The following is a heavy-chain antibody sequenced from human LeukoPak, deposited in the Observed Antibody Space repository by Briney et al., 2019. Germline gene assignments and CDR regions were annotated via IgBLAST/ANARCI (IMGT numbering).Heavy chain of an antibody. J-gene: IGHJ4*02. V-gene: IGHV4-34*01. D-gene: IGHD3-3*02. Sequence: SETLSLTCAVYGGSFSGYYWSWIRQPPGMGLEWIGEINHSGSTNYNPSLKSRVTISVDTSKNQFSLKLSSVTAADTAVYYCARKISGLFDYWGQGTLVTVSS. CDR1: GGSFSGYY. CDR2: INHSGST. CDR3: ARKISGLFDY.